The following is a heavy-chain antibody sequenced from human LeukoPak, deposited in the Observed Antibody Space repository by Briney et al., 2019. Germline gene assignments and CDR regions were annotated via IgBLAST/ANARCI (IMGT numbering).Heavy chain of an antibody. CDR2: INHSGST. CDR3: ARGARRASCPSFGY. J-gene: IGHJ4*02. D-gene: IGHD2-2*01. V-gene: IGHV4-34*01. CDR1: GGSFSGYY. Sequence: PSETLSLTCAVYGGSFSGYYWSWIRQPPGKGLKWIGEINHSGSTNYNPSLKSRVTISVDTSKNQFSLKLSSVTAADTAVYYCARGARRASCPSFGYWGQGTLVTVSS.